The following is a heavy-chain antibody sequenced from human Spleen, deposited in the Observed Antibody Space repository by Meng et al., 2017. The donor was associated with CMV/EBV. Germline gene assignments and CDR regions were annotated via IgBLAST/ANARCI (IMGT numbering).Heavy chain of an antibody. J-gene: IGHJ4*02. CDR1: EFTFSDYW. D-gene: IGHD5-18*01. CDR2: INSDGSST. CDR3: ATYNGYSLFFDY. Sequence: GESLKISCAASEFTFSDYWMHWVRQAPVKGLMWISRINSDGSSTTYADSVRGRFTISRDNAKSTLYLQMNNLRAEDTAIYYCATYNGYSLFFDYWGQGALVTVSS. V-gene: IGHV3-74*01.